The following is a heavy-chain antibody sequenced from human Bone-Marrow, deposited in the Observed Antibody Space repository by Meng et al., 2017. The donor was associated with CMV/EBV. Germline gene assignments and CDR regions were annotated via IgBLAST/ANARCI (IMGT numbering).Heavy chain of an antibody. J-gene: IGHJ5*02. CDR2: IRYDGSNK. CDR1: GFTFSSYG. V-gene: IGHV3-30*02. Sequence: GGSLRLSCAASGFTFSSYGMHWVRQAPGKGLEWVAFIRYDGSNKYYADSVKGRFTISRDNSKNTLYLQMNSLRAEDTAVYYCAKGYSSSSRGYRFDPWGQGTLVTVSS. D-gene: IGHD6-6*01. CDR3: AKGYSSSSRGYRFDP.